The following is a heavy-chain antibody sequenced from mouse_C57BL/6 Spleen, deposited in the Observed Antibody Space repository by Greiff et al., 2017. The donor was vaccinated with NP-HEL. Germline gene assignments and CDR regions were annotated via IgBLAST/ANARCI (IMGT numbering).Heavy chain of an antibody. V-gene: IGHV14-4*01. CDR1: GFNIKDDY. D-gene: IGHD2-13*01. CDR2: IDPENGDT. Sequence: VQLQQSGAELVRPGASVKLSCTASGFNIKDDYMHWVKQRPEQGLEWIGWIDPENGDTEYASKFQGTATITADTSSNTAYLQLSSLTSEDTAVYYCTTGPGEAMDYWGQGTSVTVSS. J-gene: IGHJ4*01. CDR3: TTGPGEAMDY.